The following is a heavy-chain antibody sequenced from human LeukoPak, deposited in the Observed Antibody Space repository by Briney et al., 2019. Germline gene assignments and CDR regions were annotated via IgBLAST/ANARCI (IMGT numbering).Heavy chain of an antibody. CDR1: GYSFTSYW. D-gene: IGHD3-22*01. Sequence: GESLKISCKGSGYSFTSYWIGWVRQMPGKGLEWMGIIYPGDSDTRYSPSFQGQVTISADKSVSTAYLQWSSLKASDTAMYYCARRGRTYYYDSSGYYSFDYWGQGTLVTVSS. V-gene: IGHV5-51*01. CDR3: ARRGRTYYYDSSGYYSFDY. J-gene: IGHJ4*02. CDR2: IYPGDSDT.